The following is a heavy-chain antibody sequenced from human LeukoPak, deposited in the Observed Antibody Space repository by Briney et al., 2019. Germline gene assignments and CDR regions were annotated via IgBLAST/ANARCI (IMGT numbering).Heavy chain of an antibody. D-gene: IGHD1-1*01. CDR3: ARAMRGTGGAFDI. J-gene: IGHJ3*02. CDR1: GYTFTNYY. V-gene: IGHV1-46*01. Sequence: ASVKVSCKASGYTFTNYYVHWVRQAPGQGLEWMGIINPSGGSTSYAQKFQGGVTMTRDTSTSTVYMELSSLRSEDTAVYYCARAMRGTGGAFDIWGQGTMVTVSS. CDR2: INPSGGST.